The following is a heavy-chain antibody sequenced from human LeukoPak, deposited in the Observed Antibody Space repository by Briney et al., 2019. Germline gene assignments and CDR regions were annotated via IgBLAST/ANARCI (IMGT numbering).Heavy chain of an antibody. CDR3: TGLNYSDNMDY. V-gene: IGHV4-39*07. CDR1: DGSISSSSYY. J-gene: IGHJ4*02. Sequence: SETLSLTCPVSDGSISSSSYYWGWIRQSPGKGLEYIGNVYFSGSTYYNPSLKSRVTILADTSKNQFSLKLNSVTAADTAVYYCTGLNYSDNMDYWGQGSLVTVSS. CDR2: VYFSGST. D-gene: IGHD3-22*01.